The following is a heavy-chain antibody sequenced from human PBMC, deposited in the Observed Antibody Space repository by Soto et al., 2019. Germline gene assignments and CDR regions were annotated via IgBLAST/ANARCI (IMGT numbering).Heavy chain of an antibody. CDR2: IYYSGYT. V-gene: IGHV4-31*03. D-gene: IGHD2-21*02. J-gene: IGHJ5*02. CDR3: ARRVVVTATVMAGWFDP. CDR1: GGSISSGGYY. Sequence: PSETLSLTCTVSGGSISSGGYYWNWIRQHPGKGLEWIGYIYYSGYTYYNPSLKSRVTISVDTSKNQFSLKLSSVTAADTAVYYCARRVVVTATVMAGWFDPWGQGTLVTVSS.